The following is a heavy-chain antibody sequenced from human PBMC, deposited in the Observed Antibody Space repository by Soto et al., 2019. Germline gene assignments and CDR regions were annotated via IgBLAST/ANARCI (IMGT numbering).Heavy chain of an antibody. CDR2: ISGSGGST. CDR3: AKDLGTWEHSFDD. J-gene: IGHJ4*02. V-gene: IGHV3-23*01. Sequence: EVQLLESGGGLVQPGGSRRLSCAASGFTFSSYAMSWVRQAPGKGLEWVSGISGSGGSTYYADSVKGRFTISRDNSKNTLYLQMTSLRAEDTAVYYCAKDLGTWEHSFDDWGQGTLFTVSS. D-gene: IGHD1-26*01. CDR1: GFTFSSYA.